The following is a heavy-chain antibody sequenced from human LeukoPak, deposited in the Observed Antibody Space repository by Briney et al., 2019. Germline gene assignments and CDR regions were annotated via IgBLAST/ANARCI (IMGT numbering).Heavy chain of an antibody. CDR2: INPNRGGT. D-gene: IGHD3-22*01. J-gene: IGHJ5*02. CDR1: GYSFIDNY. CDR3: ARGVLAGYDGSGYPFYNRFDP. Sequence: GASVKVSCKASGYSFIDNYMHWVRQAPGQGLEWMGWINPNRGGTKYAQKYQGRVTMTRDTSISTAYMELSRLRSDDTAVYYCARGVLAGYDGSGYPFYNRFDPWGQGTLVTVSS. V-gene: IGHV1-2*02.